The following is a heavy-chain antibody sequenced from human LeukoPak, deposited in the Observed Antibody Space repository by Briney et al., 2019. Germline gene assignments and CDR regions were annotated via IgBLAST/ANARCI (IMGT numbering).Heavy chain of an antibody. D-gene: IGHD3-10*01. CDR2: IYGDGSIT. J-gene: IGHJ3*02. CDR3: ARPGNTGAFDI. V-gene: IGHV3-74*03. CDR1: GFTFSNHW. Sequence: GGSLRLSCEASGFTFSNHWMHWVRQAPGKGLVWVSNIYGDGSITKYADSVKGRFTISRDNAKNTLYLQMNILRAEDTAVYYCARPGNTGAFDIWGLGTMVTVSS.